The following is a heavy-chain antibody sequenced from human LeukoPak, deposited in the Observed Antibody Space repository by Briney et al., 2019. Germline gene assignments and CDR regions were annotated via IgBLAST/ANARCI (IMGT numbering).Heavy chain of an antibody. D-gene: IGHD3-16*02. J-gene: IGHJ5*02. V-gene: IGHV1-24*01. CDR3: ATVIITFGGVIVNNWFDP. CDR1: GYTLTELS. Sequence: ASVKVSCKVSGYTLTELSMHWVRQVPGKGLEWMGGFDPEDGETIYAQKFQGRVTMTEDTSTDTAYMELSSLRSEDTAVYYCATVIITFGGVIVNNWFDPWGQGTLVTVSS. CDR2: FDPEDGET.